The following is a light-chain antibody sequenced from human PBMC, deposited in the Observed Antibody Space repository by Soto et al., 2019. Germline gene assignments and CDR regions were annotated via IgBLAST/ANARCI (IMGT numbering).Light chain of an antibody. Sequence: ESVLTQSPGTLSLPPGERATLSCRASQSVRSSYLAWYQQKFGQAPRLLIYGASSRATGIPDRFSGSGSGTDFTLTISRLEPEEFAGYYCQQYGSSSWTFGQGTKVDI. J-gene: IGKJ1*01. V-gene: IGKV3-20*01. CDR3: QQYGSSSWT. CDR1: QSVRSSY. CDR2: GAS.